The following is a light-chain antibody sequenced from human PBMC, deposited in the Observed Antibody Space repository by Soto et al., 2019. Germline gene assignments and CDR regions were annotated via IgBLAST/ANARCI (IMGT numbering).Light chain of an antibody. CDR2: HAS. Sequence: IQITQSSSTLPAYFAASVTNICRASQSISNWLAWYQQKPGTAPKVLIYHASNLQSGVPSRFSGSGSGTEFTLTISSLQPDDFATYYCQQYNSYSFGQGTEVDIK. V-gene: IGKV1-5*02. CDR3: QQYNSYS. J-gene: IGKJ1*01. CDR1: QSISNW.